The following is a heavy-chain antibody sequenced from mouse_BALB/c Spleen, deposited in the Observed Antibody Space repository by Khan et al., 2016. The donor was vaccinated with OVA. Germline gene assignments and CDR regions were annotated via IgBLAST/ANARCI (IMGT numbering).Heavy chain of an antibody. CDR3: ARDYWFVY. J-gene: IGHJ3*01. V-gene: IGHV5-6-5*01. CDR2: ISTGGST. Sequence: EVELVESEGGLVTPGRSLKVSCAAPGFTFSNYAMSWVRQTPEKRLEWVASISTGGSTYYPDSVKGRFTISRDNARNIPYLQMSSLRSEDTAMYYCARDYWFVYWGQGTLVTVSA. CDR1: GFTFSNYA.